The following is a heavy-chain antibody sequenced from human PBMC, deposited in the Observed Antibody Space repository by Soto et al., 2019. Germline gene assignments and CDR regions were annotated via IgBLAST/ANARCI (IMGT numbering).Heavy chain of an antibody. CDR3: AREIAVAGSYYYGMDV. V-gene: IGHV3-33*01. D-gene: IGHD6-19*01. J-gene: IGHJ6*02. CDR1: GFTFSSYG. Sequence: PGGSLRLSCAASGFTFSSYGMHWVRQAPGKGLEWVAVIWYDGSNKYYADSVKGRFTISRDNSKNTLYLQMNSLRAEDTAVYYCAREIAVAGSYYYGMDVWGQGTTVTVSS. CDR2: IWYDGSNK.